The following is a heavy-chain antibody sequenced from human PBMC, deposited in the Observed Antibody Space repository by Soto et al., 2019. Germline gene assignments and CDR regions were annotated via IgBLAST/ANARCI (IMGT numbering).Heavy chain of an antibody. CDR3: ASMGEVSSGYEYYMDV. D-gene: IGHD3-16*01. J-gene: IGHJ6*03. CDR2: ISSNGGST. Sequence: GGSLRLSCAASGFTFSSYAMHWVRQAPGKGLEYVSAISSNGGSTYYANSVKGRFTISRDNSKNTLYLQMGSLRAEDMAVYYCASMGEVSSGYEYYMDVWGKGTTVTVSS. CDR1: GFTFSSYA. V-gene: IGHV3-64*01.